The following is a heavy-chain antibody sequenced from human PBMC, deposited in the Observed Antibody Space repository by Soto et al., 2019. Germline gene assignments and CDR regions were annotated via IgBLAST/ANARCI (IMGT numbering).Heavy chain of an antibody. V-gene: IGHV3-30*18. CDR1: GFTFSSYG. J-gene: IGHJ4*02. D-gene: IGHD3-10*01. CDR3: AKDARITMVRGVAGDYYFDY. CDR2: ISYDGSNK. Sequence: GGSLRLSCAASGFTFSSYGMHWVRQAPGKGLEWVAVISYDGSNKYYADSVKGRFTISRDNSKNTLYLQMNSLRAEDTAVYYCAKDARITMVRGVAGDYYFDYWGQGTLVTVSS.